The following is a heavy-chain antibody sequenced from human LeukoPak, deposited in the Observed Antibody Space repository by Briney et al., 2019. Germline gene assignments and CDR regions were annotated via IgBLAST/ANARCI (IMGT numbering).Heavy chain of an antibody. D-gene: IGHD6-19*01. CDR1: GFTFSSYT. CDR2: ISMSSTYI. J-gene: IGHJ4*02. CDR3: AKDIAVAGLFDY. V-gene: IGHV3-21*01. Sequence: PGGSLRLSCAASGFTFSSYTMNWVRQAPGKGLEWVSSISMSSTYIYYAESVKGRFTISRDNAKNSLYLQMNSLRAEDTAVYYCAKDIAVAGLFDYWGQGTLVTVSS.